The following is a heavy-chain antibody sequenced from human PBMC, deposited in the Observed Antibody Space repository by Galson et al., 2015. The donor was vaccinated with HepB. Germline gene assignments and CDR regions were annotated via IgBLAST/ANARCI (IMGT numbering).Heavy chain of an antibody. J-gene: IGHJ3*02. CDR2: INTNTGKP. Sequence: SVKVSCKASGYTFTTYAMNWVRQAPGQGLEWMGWINTNTGKPMYAQGFTGRFVFSLDTSVSTSYLQISSLKAEDTAVYYCARVLVTDAFDIWGQGTMVTVSS. D-gene: IGHD3-9*01. V-gene: IGHV7-4-1*02. CDR3: ARVLVTDAFDI. CDR1: GYTFTTYA.